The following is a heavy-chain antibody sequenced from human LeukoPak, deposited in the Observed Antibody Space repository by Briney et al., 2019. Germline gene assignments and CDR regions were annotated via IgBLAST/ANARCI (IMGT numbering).Heavy chain of an antibody. CDR3: GRGESGSCYFDY. V-gene: IGHV3-48*03. Sequence: PGGSLRLSCGASGFTFSSYEMNWVRQAPGKGLEWVSYISSSGGTIYYADSVKGRFTISRDNAKNSLYLQMNSLRAEDTAVYYCGRGESGSCYFDYWGQGTLVTVSS. CDR2: ISSSGGTI. CDR1: GFTFSSYE. D-gene: IGHD1-14*01. J-gene: IGHJ4*02.